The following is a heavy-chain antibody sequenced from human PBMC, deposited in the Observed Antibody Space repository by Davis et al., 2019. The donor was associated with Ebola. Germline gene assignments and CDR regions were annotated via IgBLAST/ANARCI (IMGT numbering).Heavy chain of an antibody. CDR1: GFTFSSYA. Sequence: PGGSLRLSCAASGFTFSSYAMTWVRQAPGKGLEWVSAITGSGGSTYYADSVKGRFTISRDNSRNTLYLQMNSLRAEDTAVYYCAKPGLPSGSYGAFHFDSWGQGTLVTVSS. CDR2: ITGSGGST. CDR3: AKPGLPSGSYGAFHFDS. D-gene: IGHD3-10*01. V-gene: IGHV3-23*01. J-gene: IGHJ4*02.